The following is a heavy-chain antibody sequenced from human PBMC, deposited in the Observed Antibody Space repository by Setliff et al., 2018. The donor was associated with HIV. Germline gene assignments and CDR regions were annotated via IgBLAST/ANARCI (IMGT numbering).Heavy chain of an antibody. CDR1: GGSFSGYY. Sequence: SETLSLTCAVYGGSFSGYYWSWIRQPPGEGLEWIGEINDNGSTNYNPSLKSRVTILVDTSKNQFSLKLSSVTAADTAMYYCARGRMATVLIRNWIDPWGQGSLVTVSS. CDR3: ARGRMATVLIRNWIDP. J-gene: IGHJ5*02. D-gene: IGHD4-4*01. V-gene: IGHV4-34*01. CDR2: INDNGST.